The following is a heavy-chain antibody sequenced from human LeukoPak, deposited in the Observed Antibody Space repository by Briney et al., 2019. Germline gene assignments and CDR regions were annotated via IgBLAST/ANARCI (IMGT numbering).Heavy chain of an antibody. CDR2: IGTAGDT. D-gene: IGHD3-22*01. Sequence: GGSLRLSCAASGFTFSSYDMHWVRQATGKGLEWVSAIGTAGDTYYPGSVKGRFTISRENAKNSLYLQMNSLRAGDTAVYYCARAPSLYYYDSSGLDYWGQGTLVTVSS. CDR1: GFTFSSYD. V-gene: IGHV3-13*01. J-gene: IGHJ4*02. CDR3: ARAPSLYYYDSSGLDY.